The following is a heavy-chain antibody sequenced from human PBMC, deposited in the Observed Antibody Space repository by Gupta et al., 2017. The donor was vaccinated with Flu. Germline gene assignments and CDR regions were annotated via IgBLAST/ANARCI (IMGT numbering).Heavy chain of an antibody. V-gene: IGHV3-21*01. CDR3: ARTMYCLSTSCYWKGYDF. D-gene: IGHD2-2*01. CDR1: GFTFNYYT. J-gene: IGHJ4*02. Sequence: EVQLVESGGGLVQPGGSLRLSCAASGFTFNYYTLNWVRQAPGKGLGGVSSISGSSTFLYYTDSVKGRFTISRDNDKNFLYLEINNLRAEDTAVYYCARTMYCLSTSCYWKGYDFWGQGTLVTVSS. CDR2: ISGSSTFL.